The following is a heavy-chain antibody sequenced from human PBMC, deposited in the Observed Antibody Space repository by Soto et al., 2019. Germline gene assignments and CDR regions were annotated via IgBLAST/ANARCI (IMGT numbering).Heavy chain of an antibody. D-gene: IGHD1-26*01. CDR1: GFTFSSYW. Sequence: PGGSLRLSCAASGFTFSSYWMHWVRQAPGKGLVWVSRINSDGSSTSYADSVKGRFTISRDNAKNTLYLQMNSLRAEDTAVHYCARGAPWELPTFDYWGQGTLVTVSS. V-gene: IGHV3-74*01. CDR3: ARGAPWELPTFDY. CDR2: INSDGSST. J-gene: IGHJ4*02.